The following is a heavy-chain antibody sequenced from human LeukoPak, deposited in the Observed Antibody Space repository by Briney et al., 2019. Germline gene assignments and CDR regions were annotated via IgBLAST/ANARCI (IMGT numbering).Heavy chain of an antibody. Sequence: SETLSLTRTVSGGPHSRYYSRWIREPAGGGVECIVRIYNIGSTNYNSYLKSRVPMSVYTSKNHFSLKLSSVTAADTAVYYCARDRSEFNWNWPARFALDIWGQGTKVTVSS. CDR2: IYNIGST. CDR1: GGPHSRYY. V-gene: IGHV4-4*07. CDR3: ARDRSEFNWNWPARFALDI. D-gene: IGHD1-7*01. J-gene: IGHJ3*02.